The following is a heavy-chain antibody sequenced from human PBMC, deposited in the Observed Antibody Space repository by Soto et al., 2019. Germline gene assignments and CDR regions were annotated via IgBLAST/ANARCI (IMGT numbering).Heavy chain of an antibody. CDR1: GGSISSGGYS. J-gene: IGHJ5*02. CDR2: IYHSGST. CDR3: ARSPTDENWFDP. D-gene: IGHD4-4*01. V-gene: IGHV4-30-2*01. Sequence: PSETLSLTCAVSGGSISSGGYSWSWIRQPPGKGLEWIGYIYHSGSTYYNPSLKSRVTISVDRSKNQFSLKLSSVTAADTAVYYCARSPTDENWFDPWGQGTLVTVSS.